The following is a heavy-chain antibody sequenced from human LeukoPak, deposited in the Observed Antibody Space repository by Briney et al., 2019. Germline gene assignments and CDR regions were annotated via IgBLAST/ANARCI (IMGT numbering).Heavy chain of an antibody. CDR2: IWYDGSNK. V-gene: IGHV3-33*01. Sequence: GSLRLSCGASGFTFSSYGMHWVRQAPGKGLGGVAVIWYDGSNKYYADSVKGRFTISRDNSKNTLYLQMNSLRAEDTAVYYCARDHPMTTVTIAGPIDYWGQGTLVTVSS. J-gene: IGHJ4*02. CDR3: ARDHPMTTVTIAGPIDY. CDR1: GFTFSSYG. D-gene: IGHD4-17*01.